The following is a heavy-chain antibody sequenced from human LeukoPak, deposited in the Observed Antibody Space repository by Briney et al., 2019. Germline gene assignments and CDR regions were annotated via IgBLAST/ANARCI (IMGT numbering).Heavy chain of an antibody. CDR3: ARANGGNSGIWFDP. V-gene: IGHV4-30-2*01. CDR2: IYHSGST. J-gene: IGHJ5*02. Sequence: PSQTLSLTCAVSGGSISSGGYSWSWIRQPPGKGLEWIGYIYHSGSTYYNPSLKSRVTISVDTSKNQFSLKLSSVTAADTAVYYCARANGGNSGIWFDPWGQGTLVTVSS. CDR1: GGSISSGGYS. D-gene: IGHD4-23*01.